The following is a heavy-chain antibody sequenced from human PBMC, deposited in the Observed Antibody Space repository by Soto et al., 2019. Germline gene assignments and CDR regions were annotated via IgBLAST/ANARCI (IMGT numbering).Heavy chain of an antibody. CDR1: GFTFNDYY. J-gene: IGHJ4*02. Sequence: QVQLVESGGGLVKPGGSLRLSCVASGFTFNDYYMSWIRQAPGKGLEWVSYISSSSGYTNYADSVKGRFTISRDNARNSLYLQMNSLRAEDTAVYYCARGGTKVTDFWAQGTLVTVSS. V-gene: IGHV3-11*06. CDR2: ISSSSGYT. CDR3: ARGGTKVTDF. D-gene: IGHD2-21*02.